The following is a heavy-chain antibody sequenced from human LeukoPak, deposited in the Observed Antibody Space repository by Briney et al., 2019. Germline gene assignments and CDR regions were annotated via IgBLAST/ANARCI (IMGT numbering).Heavy chain of an antibody. CDR1: GFTFSSYA. D-gene: IGHD3-9*01. V-gene: IGHV3-30-3*01. CDR2: ISYDGGNK. Sequence: GGSLRLSCAASGFTFSSYAMSWLRQAPGKGLEWVAVISYDGGNKYYADSVKGRFTISRDNSKNTLYLQMNSLSPEDTAVYYCARGPRRLVTWYFDLWGRGTLVTVSS. CDR3: ARGPRRLVTWYFDL. J-gene: IGHJ2*01.